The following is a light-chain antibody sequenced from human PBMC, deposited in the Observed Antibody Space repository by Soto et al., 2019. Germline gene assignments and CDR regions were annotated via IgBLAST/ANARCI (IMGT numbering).Light chain of an antibody. CDR2: GAA. Sequence: EMVLTQSPGTLSLSPGDRATRSCRASQSVRSRYLAWYQQKPGQAPRLLIYGAAIRATGIPDRFSGSGSGTDFTLTISRLEPEDFAVYYCQQYGHSPRTFGQGTKVEIK. CDR3: QQYGHSPRT. CDR1: QSVRSRY. J-gene: IGKJ1*01. V-gene: IGKV3-20*01.